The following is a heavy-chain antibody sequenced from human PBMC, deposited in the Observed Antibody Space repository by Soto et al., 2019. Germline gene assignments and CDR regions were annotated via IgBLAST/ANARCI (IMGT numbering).Heavy chain of an antibody. CDR2: IGTAGDT. Sequence: GGSLRLSCAASGFTFSSYDMHWVRQATGKGLEWVSAIGTAGDTYYPGSVKGRFTISRENAKNSLYLQMNSLRAEDTAVYYCARANSYYYDSSGYPNFDYWGQGTLVTVSS. V-gene: IGHV3-13*01. D-gene: IGHD3-22*01. J-gene: IGHJ4*02. CDR3: ARANSYYYDSSGYPNFDY. CDR1: GFTFSSYD.